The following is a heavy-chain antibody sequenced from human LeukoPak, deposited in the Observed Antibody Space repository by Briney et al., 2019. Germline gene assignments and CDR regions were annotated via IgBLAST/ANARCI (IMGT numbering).Heavy chain of an antibody. J-gene: IGHJ4*02. CDR1: GFTFDDYA. CDR3: APRIAAAA. CDR2: ISWNSGSI. V-gene: IGHV3-9*01. D-gene: IGHD6-13*01. Sequence: GGSLRLSCAASGFTFDDYAMHWVRQAPGKGLEWVSGISWNSGSIGYADSVKGRFTISRDNAKNSLYLQMNSLRAEDTAVYYCAPRIAAAAWGQGTLVTVSS.